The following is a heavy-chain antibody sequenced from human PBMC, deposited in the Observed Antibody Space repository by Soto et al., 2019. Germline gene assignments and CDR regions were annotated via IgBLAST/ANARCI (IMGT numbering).Heavy chain of an antibody. D-gene: IGHD3-16*01. CDR2: ISPYTGNT. Sequence: QVQLVQSGDEVKKPGASVKVSCKASGYIFVNYVIAWVRQAPGQGLEWMGWISPYTGNTNSATKVQGRLTMTTDTSTSTAYMDLGRLTSDDTAVYYCVMVDNYVTPTPQDVWGQGTTVTVSS. V-gene: IGHV1-18*01. CDR1: GYIFVNYV. CDR3: VMVDNYVTPTPQDV. J-gene: IGHJ6*02.